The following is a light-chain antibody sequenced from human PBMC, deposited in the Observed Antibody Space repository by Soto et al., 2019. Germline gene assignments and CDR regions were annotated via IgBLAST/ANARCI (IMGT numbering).Light chain of an antibody. V-gene: IGKV3-20*01. CDR2: AAS. CDR3: QQYDSSLYT. Sequence: EIVLTQYPGTLSLSPGERATLSCRVSQSVSSRYLAWYQQKPGQAPRLLIYAASSRATGIPDRFSGSGSGTDFTLTISRLEPEDFAVYYFQQYDSSLYTFGQGTKLEIK. J-gene: IGKJ2*01. CDR1: QSVSSRY.